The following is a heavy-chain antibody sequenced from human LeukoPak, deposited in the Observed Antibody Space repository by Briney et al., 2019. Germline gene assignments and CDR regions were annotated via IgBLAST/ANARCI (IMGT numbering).Heavy chain of an antibody. D-gene: IGHD6-13*01. Sequence: PSETLSLTCTVSGGSISSYYWIWIRQPPGKGLEWIGYIHYSGSTNYNPPLKSRVTISVDMSKNQFSLKLSSVTAADTAVYYCARVHSSSWFSPFDYWGQGTLVTVSS. J-gene: IGHJ4*02. CDR2: IHYSGST. V-gene: IGHV4-59*01. CDR3: ARVHSSSWFSPFDY. CDR1: GGSISSYY.